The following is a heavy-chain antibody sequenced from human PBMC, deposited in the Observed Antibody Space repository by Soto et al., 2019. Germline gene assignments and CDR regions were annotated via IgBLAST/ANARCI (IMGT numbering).Heavy chain of an antibody. Sequence: QVQLVQSGAEVKKPGSSVKVSCKASGGTFSSYAISWVRQAPGQGLEWMGGIIPIFGTANYAQKLQGRVTITADESTSTAYMALSSLRSEDTAGYDCARDSRAARPPNRFEPWGQGTLVTVSS. CDR1: GGTFSSYA. V-gene: IGHV1-69*12. CDR3: ARDSRAARPPNRFEP. D-gene: IGHD6-6*01. CDR2: IIPIFGTA. J-gene: IGHJ5*02.